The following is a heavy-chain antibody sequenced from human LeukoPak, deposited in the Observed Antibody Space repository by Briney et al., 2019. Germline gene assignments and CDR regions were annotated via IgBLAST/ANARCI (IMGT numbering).Heavy chain of an antibody. V-gene: IGHV3-21*01. Sequence: GSLRLSCAASGFTFSSYSMNWVRQAPGKGLEWVSSISSSVSYIYYADSVKGRFTISRDNAKNSLYLQMNSLRAEDTAVYYCAKAPCGYDFWSGCNWFDPWGQGTLVTVSS. CDR1: GFTFSSYS. CDR2: ISSSVSYI. D-gene: IGHD3-3*01. CDR3: AKAPCGYDFWSGCNWFDP. J-gene: IGHJ5*02.